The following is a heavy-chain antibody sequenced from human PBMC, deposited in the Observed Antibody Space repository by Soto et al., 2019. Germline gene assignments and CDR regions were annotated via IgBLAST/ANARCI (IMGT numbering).Heavy chain of an antibody. D-gene: IGHD3-16*02. Sequence: ASVKVSYKASGGTFSSYTISWVRQAPGQGLEWMGRVIPILGIANYAQKFQGRVTITADKSTSTAYMELSSLRSEDTAVYYCARRGYIPYYFDYWGQGTLVTVSS. CDR3: ARRGYIPYYFDY. V-gene: IGHV1-69*02. CDR2: VIPILGIA. CDR1: GGTFSSYT. J-gene: IGHJ4*02.